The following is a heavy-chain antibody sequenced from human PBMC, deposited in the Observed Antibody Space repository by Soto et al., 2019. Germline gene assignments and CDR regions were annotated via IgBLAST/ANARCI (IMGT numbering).Heavy chain of an antibody. CDR3: VRDGTKTLRDWFDP. CDR1: GASISGFY. Sequence: SETLSLTCTVSGASISGFYWSWIRKSAGKGLEWIGRIYATGTTDYNPSLKSRVMMSVDTSKKQSSLKLRSVTAADTAVYYCVRDGTKTLRDWFDPWGQGISVTVSS. D-gene: IGHD1-1*01. V-gene: IGHV4-4*07. J-gene: IGHJ5*02. CDR2: IYATGTT.